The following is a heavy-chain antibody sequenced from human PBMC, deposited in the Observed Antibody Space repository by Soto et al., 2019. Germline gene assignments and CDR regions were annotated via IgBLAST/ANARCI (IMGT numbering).Heavy chain of an antibody. J-gene: IGHJ6*02. V-gene: IGHV3-33*01. Sequence: PGGSLRLSCAASGFTFSSYGMHWVRQAPGKGLEWVAVIWYDGSNKYYADSVKGRFTISRDNSKNTLYLQMNSLRAEDTAVYYCARDMTGIVVVPAAKFGMDVWSQGTTVTVSS. CDR1: GFTFSSYG. D-gene: IGHD2-2*01. CDR2: IWYDGSNK. CDR3: ARDMTGIVVVPAAKFGMDV.